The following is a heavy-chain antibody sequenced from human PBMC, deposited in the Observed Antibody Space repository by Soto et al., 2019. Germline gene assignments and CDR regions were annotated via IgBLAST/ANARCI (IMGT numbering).Heavy chain of an antibody. Sequence: QVQLVESGGGVVQPGRSLRLSCAASGFTFSSYGMHWVRQAPGKGLEWVAVISYDGSNKYYADSVKGRFTISRDNSKNTXXXXXXXXXXXXXXXXXXXXXXXXXXXXXXXXXWGRGTLVTVSS. CDR2: ISYDGSNK. CDR1: GFTFSSYG. CDR3: XXXXXXXXXXXXXXX. V-gene: IGHV3-30*03. J-gene: IGHJ2*01.